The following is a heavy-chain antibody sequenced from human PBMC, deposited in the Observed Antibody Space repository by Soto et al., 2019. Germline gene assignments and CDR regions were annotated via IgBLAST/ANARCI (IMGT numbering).Heavy chain of an antibody. V-gene: IGHV1-18*01. Sequence: ASVKVSCKASGYTFTSYAISWVRQAPGQGLEWMGWINTYNGDTKYAQNFQGRVTMTTDTSTNTAYMELRSLRSDDTAVYYCARRRAAAAVYWFDPWGQGTLVTVSS. CDR1: GYTFTSYA. CDR3: ARRRAAAAVYWFDP. J-gene: IGHJ5*02. CDR2: INTYNGDT. D-gene: IGHD6-25*01.